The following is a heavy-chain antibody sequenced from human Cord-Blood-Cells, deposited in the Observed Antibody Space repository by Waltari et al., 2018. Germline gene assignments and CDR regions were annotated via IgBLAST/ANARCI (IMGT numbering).Heavy chain of an antibody. CDR2: INHSGST. CDR1: GGSFSGYY. Sequence: QVQLQQWGAGLLKPSETLSLTCAVYGGSFSGYYWSWIRQPPGKGLEWFGEINHSGSTNYNPSLKSRVTISVDTSKNQFSLKLSSVTAADTAVYYCARLVVVVASFDLWGRGTLVTVSS. D-gene: IGHD2-15*01. V-gene: IGHV4-34*01. CDR3: ARLVVVVASFDL. J-gene: IGHJ2*01.